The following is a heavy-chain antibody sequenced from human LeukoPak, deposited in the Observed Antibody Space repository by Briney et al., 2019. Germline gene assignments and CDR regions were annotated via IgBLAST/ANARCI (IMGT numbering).Heavy chain of an antibody. CDR1: GYTFTGYY. Sequence: GASVKVSCKASGYTFTGYYIHWVRRAPGQGLEWMGWINPNSGDTNYAQKFRGRVTMTRDTSISTAYMQLDRLISDDTAMYYCVRLVLIDHSSSLGLPYWGQGALVTVSS. CDR3: VRLVLIDHSSSLGLPY. J-gene: IGHJ4*02. D-gene: IGHD6-6*01. V-gene: IGHV1-2*02. CDR2: INPNSGDT.